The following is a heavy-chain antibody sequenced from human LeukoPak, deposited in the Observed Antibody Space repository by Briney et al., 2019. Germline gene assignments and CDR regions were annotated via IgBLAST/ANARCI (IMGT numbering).Heavy chain of an antibody. CDR3: ARSSCPNRGPCYFDY. CDR2: INLHSGDT. V-gene: IGHV1-2*02. D-gene: IGHD2-8*01. J-gene: IGHJ4*02. Sequence: ASVKVSCXASGYTLTGHHLHWVRQAPGQGLEWMGWINLHSGDTNYAQNFQGRVSATRDTSISTVYMELSRLTSDDTAVYYCARSSCPNRGPCYFDYWGQGSLVTVSS. CDR1: GYTLTGHH.